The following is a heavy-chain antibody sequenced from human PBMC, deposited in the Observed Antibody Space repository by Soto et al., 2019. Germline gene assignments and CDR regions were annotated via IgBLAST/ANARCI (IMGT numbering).Heavy chain of an antibody. CDR3: AKSPRRGYEPPWDY. D-gene: IGHD5-12*01. J-gene: IGHJ4*02. CDR1: GSTFSTDG. V-gene: IGHV3-23*01. CDR2: ISGTGDST. Sequence: EVQLLESGGGLVQPGGSLRLSCAASGSTFSTDGMSWVRQAPGQGLEWVSGISGTGDSTYYADSVKGRFTISRDNSKATLYLQLNSLRAEDTAVYYCAKSPRRGYEPPWDYWGQGTLVTVSS.